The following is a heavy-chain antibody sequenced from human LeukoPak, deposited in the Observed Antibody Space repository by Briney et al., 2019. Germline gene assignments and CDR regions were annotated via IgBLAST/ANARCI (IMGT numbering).Heavy chain of an antibody. D-gene: IGHD2-2*01. CDR2: ISGSGGST. V-gene: IGHV3-23*01. CDR3: ASPGYCSSTSCQRGLYNWFDP. J-gene: IGHJ5*02. Sequence: QSGGSLRPSCAASAFTFSSYAMSWVRQAPGKGLEWVSAISGSGGSTYYADSVKGRFTISRDNSKNTLYLQMNSLRAEDTAVYYCASPGYCSSTSCQRGLYNWFDPWGQGTLVTVSS. CDR1: AFTFSSYA.